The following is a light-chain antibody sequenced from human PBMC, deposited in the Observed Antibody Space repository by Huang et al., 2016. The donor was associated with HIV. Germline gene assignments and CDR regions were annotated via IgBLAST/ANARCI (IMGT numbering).Light chain of an antibody. V-gene: IGKV3-20*01. CDR2: GAS. CDR3: HQYGSPPFT. Sequence: EIVLTQSPGTLPLSPWERATLSCRARQSISSSSLAWCLQKPGQAPTLRSQGASTRATDIPDRFSGSGSGTDFTLTISRLEPEDFAVYYCHQYGSPPFTFGPGTKVDIK. J-gene: IGKJ3*01. CDR1: QSISSSS.